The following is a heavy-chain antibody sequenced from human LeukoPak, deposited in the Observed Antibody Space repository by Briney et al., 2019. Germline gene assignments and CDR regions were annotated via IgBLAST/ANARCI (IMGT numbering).Heavy chain of an antibody. CDR1: GFSISGDA. J-gene: IGHJ3*01. Sequence: PGTSLRLSCTASGFSISGDAMHWVRQAPGKGLQWVADISFDGKNKYYADSVKGRFTISSDNSKNTLYLQLNSLRTDDAALFYCARETHDALDLWVPGTLVTVSS. CDR3: ARETHDALDL. V-gene: IGHV3-30*04. CDR2: ISFDGKNK.